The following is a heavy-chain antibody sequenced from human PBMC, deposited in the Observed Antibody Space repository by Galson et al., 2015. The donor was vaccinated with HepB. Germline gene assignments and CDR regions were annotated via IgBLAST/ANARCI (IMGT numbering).Heavy chain of an antibody. J-gene: IGHJ4*02. CDR1: GFTFSSYA. CDR3: VKDLIGYSGYEVLESWLGGPPDRAFDY. CDR2: ISSNGGST. D-gene: IGHD5-12*01. V-gene: IGHV3-64D*06. Sequence: SLRLSCAASGFTFSSYAMHWVRQAPGKGLEYVSAISSNGGSTYYADSVKGRFTISRDNSKNTLYLQMSSLRAEDTAVYYCVKDLIGYSGYEVLESWLGGPPDRAFDYWGQGTLVTVSS.